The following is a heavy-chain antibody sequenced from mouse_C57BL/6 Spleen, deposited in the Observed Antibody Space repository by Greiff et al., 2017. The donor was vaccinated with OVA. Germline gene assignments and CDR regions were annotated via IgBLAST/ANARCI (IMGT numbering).Heavy chain of an antibody. Sequence: QVQLKQSGAELVRPGTSVKMSCKASGYTFTNYWIGWAKQRPGHGLEWIGDIYPGGGYTKYNEKFKGKATLTADKSSSTAYMQFSSLTSEDSAIYYCARRDYDEGFAYWGQGTLVTVSA. V-gene: IGHV1-63*01. CDR1: GYTFTNYW. CDR3: ARRDYDEGFAY. J-gene: IGHJ3*01. D-gene: IGHD2-4*01. CDR2: IYPGGGYT.